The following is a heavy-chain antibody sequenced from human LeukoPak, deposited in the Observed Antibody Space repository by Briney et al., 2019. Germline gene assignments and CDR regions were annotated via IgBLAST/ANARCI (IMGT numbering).Heavy chain of an antibody. CDR1: GGSFSSGNYY. V-gene: IGHV4-61*02. J-gene: IGHJ6*03. D-gene: IGHD4-17*01. CDR2: IYTSGST. Sequence: PSETLSLTCTVSGGSFSSGNYYWSWIRQPAGKGLEWIGRIYTSGSTNYNPSLKSRVIISIDTSKNQFSLKLSSVIATDTAVYYCARDTPSRSYDYAVVYYMDVWGKGTTVTISS. CDR3: ARDTPSRSYDYAVVYYMDV.